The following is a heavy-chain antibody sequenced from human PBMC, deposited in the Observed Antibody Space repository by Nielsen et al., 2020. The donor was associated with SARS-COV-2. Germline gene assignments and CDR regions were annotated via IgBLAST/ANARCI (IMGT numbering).Heavy chain of an antibody. CDR2: IYPGDSDT. V-gene: IGHV5-51*01. CDR3: ATSMGWGATPVRFDY. D-gene: IGHD3-16*01. Sequence: GESLKISCKGSEYSFTSYWIGWVRQMPGKGLEWMGIIYPGDSDTRYSPSFQGQVTISADKSISTAYLQWSSLKASDTAMYYCATSMGWGATPVRFDYWGQGTLVTVSS. J-gene: IGHJ4*02. CDR1: EYSFTSYW.